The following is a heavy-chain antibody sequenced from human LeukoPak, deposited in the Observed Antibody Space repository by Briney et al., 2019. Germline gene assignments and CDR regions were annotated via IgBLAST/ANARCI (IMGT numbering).Heavy chain of an antibody. D-gene: IGHD3-3*01. V-gene: IGHV1-3*01. CDR2: INAGNGNT. Sequence: ASVKVSCKASGYTFTSYAMHWVRQAPGQRLEWMGWINAGNGNTKYSQKFQGRVTITRDTSASTAYMELSSLRSEDTAVYYCARGSVDFWSGYLYYYYYYGMDVWGQGTTVTVSS. CDR1: GYTFTSYA. J-gene: IGHJ6*02. CDR3: ARGSVDFWSGYLYYYYYYGMDV.